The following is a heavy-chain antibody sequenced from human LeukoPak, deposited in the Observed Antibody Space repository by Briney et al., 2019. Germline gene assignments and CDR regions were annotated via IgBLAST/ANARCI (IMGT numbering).Heavy chain of an antibody. CDR3: AREAGHGMDV. CDR2: IKYNGSDI. Sequence: GGSLRLSCAASGFVFSTYWMSWVRQAPGKGLECVANIKYNGSDIFYADSVKGRFTISRDNTRESLFLQMNSLRAGDTAVYYCAREAGHGMDVWGQGTTVTVSS. CDR1: GFVFSTYW. J-gene: IGHJ6*02. D-gene: IGHD6-19*01. V-gene: IGHV3-7*01.